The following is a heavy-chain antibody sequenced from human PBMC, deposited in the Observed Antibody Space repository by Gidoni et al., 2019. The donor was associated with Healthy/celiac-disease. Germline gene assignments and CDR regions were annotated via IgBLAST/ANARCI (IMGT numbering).Heavy chain of an antibody. V-gene: IGHV3-15*07. CDR3: TTRLFVVVVAATYGAGEN. Sequence: EVQLVESGGGLVKPGGSLRLSCAASGFTFSNAWMNWVRQAPGKGLEWVGRIKSKTDGGTTDYAAPVKGRFTISRDDSKNTLYLQMNSLKTEDTAVYYCTTRLFVVVVAATYGAGENWGQGTLVTVSS. J-gene: IGHJ4*02. D-gene: IGHD2-15*01. CDR2: IKSKTDGGTT. CDR1: GFTFSNAW.